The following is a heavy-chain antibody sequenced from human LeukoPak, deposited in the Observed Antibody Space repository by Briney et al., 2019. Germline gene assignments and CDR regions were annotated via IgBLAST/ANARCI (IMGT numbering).Heavy chain of an antibody. CDR3: ARGFYDGVNWFDP. CDR2: IKQDGNEK. Sequence: PGGSLRLSCGASGFTFTSHWMSWVRQAPGKGLEWVANIKQDGNEKYYVESVKGRFTISRDNSKNSLYLQMNSLRAEDTAVYYCARGFYDGVNWFDPWGQGTLVTVSS. J-gene: IGHJ5*02. CDR1: GFTFTSHW. D-gene: IGHD5/OR15-5a*01. V-gene: IGHV3-7*01.